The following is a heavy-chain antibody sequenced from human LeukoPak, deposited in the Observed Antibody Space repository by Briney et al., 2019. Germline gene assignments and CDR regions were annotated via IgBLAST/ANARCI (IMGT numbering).Heavy chain of an antibody. CDR3: ARVGSIAAAGTPDY. V-gene: IGHV3-11*06. Sequence: PGGSLRRSCAASGSTFSDYYMTWIRQAPGKGLEWLSYISGSGSYTNYADSVKGRFTTSRDNAKNSLYLQMNSLRAEDTAVYYCARVGSIAAAGTPDYWGQGTLVTVSS. CDR2: ISGSGSYT. J-gene: IGHJ4*02. D-gene: IGHD6-13*01. CDR1: GSTFSDYY.